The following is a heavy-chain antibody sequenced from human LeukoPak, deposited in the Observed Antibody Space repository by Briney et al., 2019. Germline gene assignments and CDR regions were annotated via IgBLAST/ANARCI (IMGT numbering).Heavy chain of an antibody. CDR3: AKTPFVGDGYKEYYYYYYYMDV. D-gene: IGHD5-24*01. V-gene: IGHV3-30*04. CDR1: GFTFSSYA. CDR2: ISYDGSNK. J-gene: IGHJ6*03. Sequence: PGGSLRLSCAASGFTFSSYAMHWVRQAPGKGLEWVAVISYDGSNKYYADSVKGRFTISRDNSKNTLYLQMNSLRAEDMAVYYCAKTPFVGDGYKEYYYYYYYMDVWGKGTTVTVSS.